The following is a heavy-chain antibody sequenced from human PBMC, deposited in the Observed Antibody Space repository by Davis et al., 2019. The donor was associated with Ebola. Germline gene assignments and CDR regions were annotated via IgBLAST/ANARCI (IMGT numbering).Heavy chain of an antibody. V-gene: IGHV3-23*01. Sequence: GGSLRLSCAASGFTFSSYAMSWVRQAPGKGLEWVSGISGSGDSTYYAESVKGRVTISRDNPKKTLYLQMNSLRAEDTAVYYCTTTYYYDSSGTLVADYWGQGTLVTVSS. CDR1: GFTFSSYA. J-gene: IGHJ4*02. D-gene: IGHD3-22*01. CDR3: TTTYYYDSSGTLVADY. CDR2: ISGSGDST.